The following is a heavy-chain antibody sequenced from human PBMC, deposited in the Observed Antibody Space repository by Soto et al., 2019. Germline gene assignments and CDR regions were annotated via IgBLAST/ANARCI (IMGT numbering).Heavy chain of an antibody. V-gene: IGHV3-13*01. J-gene: IGHJ3*02. D-gene: IGHD1-7*01. CDR1: GFTFSSYD. Sequence: EVQLVESGGGLVQPGGSLRLSCAASGFTFSSYDMHWVRQATGKGLEWVSAIGTAGDTYYPGYVKGRFTISRENAKNSLYLQMNSLRAGDTAVYYCARGRGITGTTDRDDAFDIWGQGTMVTVSS. CDR2: IGTAGDT. CDR3: ARGRGITGTTDRDDAFDI.